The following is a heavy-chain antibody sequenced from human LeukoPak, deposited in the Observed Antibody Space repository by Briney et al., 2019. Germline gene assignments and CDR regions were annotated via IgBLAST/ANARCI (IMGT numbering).Heavy chain of an antibody. CDR3: ARDRAWNYFDY. D-gene: IGHD3-3*01. Sequence: GGSLRLSCAASGFTSSSYSMNWVRQAPGKGLEWVSYISSSSSTIYYADSVKGRFTISRDNAKNSLYLQMNSLRAEDTAVYYCARDRAWNYFDYWGQGTLVTVSS. V-gene: IGHV3-48*01. CDR2: ISSSSSTI. CDR1: GFTSSSYS. J-gene: IGHJ4*02.